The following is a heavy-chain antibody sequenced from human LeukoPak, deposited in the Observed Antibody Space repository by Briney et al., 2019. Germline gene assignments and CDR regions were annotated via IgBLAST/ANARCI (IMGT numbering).Heavy chain of an antibody. J-gene: IGHJ4*02. V-gene: IGHV1-69*04. CDR1: GGTFSSYA. D-gene: IGHD6-13*01. CDR2: TIPILGIA. Sequence: ASVKVSCKASGGTFSSYAISWVRQAPGQGLEWMGRTIPILGIANYAQKFQGRVTITADNSTSTAYMELSSLRSEDTAVYYCARDGRDSSSWDQTAIRFDYWGQGTLVTVSS. CDR3: ARDGRDSSSWDQTAIRFDY.